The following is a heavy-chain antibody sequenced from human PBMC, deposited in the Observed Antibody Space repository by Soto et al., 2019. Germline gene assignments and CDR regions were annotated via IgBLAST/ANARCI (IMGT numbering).Heavy chain of an antibody. V-gene: IGHV1-8*01. CDR1: GYTFTSYD. D-gene: IGHD4-17*01. CDR3: ARAVTPRYYCSTHV. Sequence: VKVSCKASGYTFTSYDINWVRQATGQGLEWMGWMNPNSGNTGYAQKFQGRVTMTRNTSISTAYMELSSLRSEDTAVYYCARAVTPRYYCSTHVWGKGITVTVSS. CDR2: MNPNSGNT. J-gene: IGHJ6*04.